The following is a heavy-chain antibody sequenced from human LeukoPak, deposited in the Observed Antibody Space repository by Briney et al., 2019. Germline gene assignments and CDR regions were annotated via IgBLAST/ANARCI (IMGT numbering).Heavy chain of an antibody. J-gene: IGHJ4*02. D-gene: IGHD5-12*01. CDR1: GGSISSGGYS. CDR3: ACHMGSGYVFHFDY. V-gene: IGHV4-30-2*01. CDR2: IYHSGST. Sequence: SQTLSLTCAVSGGSISSGGYSWSWIRQPPGKGLEWIGYIYHSGSTYYNPSLKSRVTISVDRSKNQFSLKLSSVTAADTAVYYCACHMGSGYVFHFDYWGQGTLVTVSS.